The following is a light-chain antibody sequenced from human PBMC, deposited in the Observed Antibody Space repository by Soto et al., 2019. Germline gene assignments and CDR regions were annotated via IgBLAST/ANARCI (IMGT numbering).Light chain of an antibody. CDR1: QSVSSK. J-gene: IGKJ1*01. V-gene: IGKV3-15*01. CDR3: QQYNSWLWT. CDR2: GAS. Sequence: EIVMTQSPATLSVSPGEGATLSCRVSQSVSSKLAWYQQKPGQAPRLLIYGASTRATGIPARFSGSGSGTEITLIISSLQSEDSAVYYCQQYNSWLWTFGQGTKVDIK.